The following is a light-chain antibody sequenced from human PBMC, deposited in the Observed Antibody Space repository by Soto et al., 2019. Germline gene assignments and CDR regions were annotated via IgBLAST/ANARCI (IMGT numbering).Light chain of an antibody. CDR3: QQYSSSRYT. CDR2: GAS. V-gene: IGKV3-20*01. J-gene: IGKJ2*01. CDR1: QSVSSSS. Sequence: EIVLTQSPGTLSLSPGERATLSCRASQSVSSSSLAWYQQKPGQAPRLLIYGASSRATGIPDRFSGSGSGTDFTLTISRLEPEDFAVYYCQQYSSSRYTFGQGTKLEIK.